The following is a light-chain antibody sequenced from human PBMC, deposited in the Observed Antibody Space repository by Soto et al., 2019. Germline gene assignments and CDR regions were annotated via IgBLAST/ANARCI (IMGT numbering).Light chain of an antibody. V-gene: IGLV2-14*03. CDR3: SSYTTSGTLEVV. Sequence: QSALTQPASVSGSPGQSIAISCTGTSSDVGDYNYVSWYQQHPGKVPKLMIYDVSRRPSGVSYRFSGSKSGNTASLTISGLQAEDEADYYCSSYTTSGTLEVVFGGGTKLTVL. CDR1: SSDVGDYNY. CDR2: DVS. J-gene: IGLJ2*01.